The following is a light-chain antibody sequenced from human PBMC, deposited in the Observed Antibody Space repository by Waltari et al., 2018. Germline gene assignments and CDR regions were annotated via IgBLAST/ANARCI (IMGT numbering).Light chain of an antibody. J-gene: IGKJ1*01. CDR2: GAS. V-gene: IGKV3-15*01. CDR1: QSVSSN. CDR3: QQYKNWLTWT. Sequence: EIVMTQSPATLSVSPGVRATRPCRASQSVSSNLAWYQQKPGPAPRLLSYGASTRGTGIPARVSGSGSGTEFTLTISSMQSEDFAVYYCQQYKNWLTWTFGQGTKVEIK.